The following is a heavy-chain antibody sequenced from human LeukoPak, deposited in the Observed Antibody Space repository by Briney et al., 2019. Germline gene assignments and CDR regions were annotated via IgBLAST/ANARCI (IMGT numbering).Heavy chain of an antibody. V-gene: IGHV3-23*01. CDR2: ISGSGDST. CDR3: ARMGFGDLFTPFGY. CDR1: GFTFSSYV. D-gene: IGHD3-10*01. J-gene: IGHJ4*02. Sequence: PGGSLRLSCVASGFTFSSYVMSWVRQAPGKGLEWVSLISGSGDSTYFGDSVKGRFTISRDNSRNTLYLQMNSLRVEDTAVYYCARMGFGDLFTPFGYWGQGTLVTVSS.